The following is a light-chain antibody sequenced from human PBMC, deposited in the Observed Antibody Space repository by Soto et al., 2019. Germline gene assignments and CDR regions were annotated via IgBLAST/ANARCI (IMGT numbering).Light chain of an antibody. CDR1: QSVNSDY. Sequence: EIVLTQSPGTLSLFPGERATPSCRATQSVNSDYLAWYQQKPGQAPRLLIYIASRRATGIPDRFSGSGSGTDFTLTINRLEPEDFAVYYCQQYGTSPWTFGQGTKVEIK. CDR3: QQYGTSPWT. J-gene: IGKJ1*01. CDR2: IAS. V-gene: IGKV3-20*01.